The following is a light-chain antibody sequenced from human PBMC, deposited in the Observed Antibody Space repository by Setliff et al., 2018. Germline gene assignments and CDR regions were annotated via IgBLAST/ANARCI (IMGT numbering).Light chain of an antibody. J-gene: IGLJ3*02. CDR1: SSNIGSNY. Sequence: QSVLTQPPSVSAAPGQKVTISCSGSSSNIGSNYVSWYQHLPGTAPKLLIYENNKRPSGIPDRFSASKSGTSATPGIIGLQTGDEADYYCGTWDSSLSSVLFGGGTKVTVL. CDR2: ENN. V-gene: IGLV1-51*01. CDR3: GTWDSSLSSVL.